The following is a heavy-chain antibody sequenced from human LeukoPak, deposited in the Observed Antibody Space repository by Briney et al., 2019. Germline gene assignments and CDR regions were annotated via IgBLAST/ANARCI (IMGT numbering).Heavy chain of an antibody. CDR2: MNPNSGNT. CDR3: ARGGDLGFGELFRRFYYYYYGMDV. J-gene: IGHJ6*02. D-gene: IGHD3-10*01. CDR1: GYTFTSYD. V-gene: IGHV1-8*01. Sequence: ASVKVSCKASGYTFTSYDISWVRQATGQGLEWMGWMNPNSGNTGYAQKFQGRVTMTRNTSISTAYMELSSLRSEDTAVYYCARGGDLGFGELFRRFYYYYYGMDVWGQGTTVTVSS.